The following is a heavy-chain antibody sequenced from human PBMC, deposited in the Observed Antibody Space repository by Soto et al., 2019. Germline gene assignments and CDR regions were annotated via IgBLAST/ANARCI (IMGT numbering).Heavy chain of an antibody. CDR3: VKGYWKGDV. D-gene: IGHD1-1*01. V-gene: IGHV3-23*01. CDR2: ISGSGGSI. J-gene: IGHJ6*02. Sequence: CTASGFTFSTYAMNWVRQAPGNGLEWVSAISGSGGSIHYADSVKGRFTISRDNSKNTLYLQMNSLRDEDTAVYHCVKGYWKGDVWGQGTTVTVSS. CDR1: GFTFSTYA.